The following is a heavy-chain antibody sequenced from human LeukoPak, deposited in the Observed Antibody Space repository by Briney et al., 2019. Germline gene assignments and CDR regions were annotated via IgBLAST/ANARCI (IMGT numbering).Heavy chain of an antibody. CDR3: ANSFGVITIGRFDY. V-gene: IGHV3-23*01. CDR1: GFTFSIYA. CDR2: ITGSGGST. Sequence: GGSLRLSCTASGFTFSIYAMSWVRQAPGKGLEWVSTITGSGGSTYYADSVKGRFAISRDNSKNTLYLQVNSLRAEDTAIYYCANSFGVITIGRFDYWGQGTLVTVSS. J-gene: IGHJ4*02. D-gene: IGHD3-3*01.